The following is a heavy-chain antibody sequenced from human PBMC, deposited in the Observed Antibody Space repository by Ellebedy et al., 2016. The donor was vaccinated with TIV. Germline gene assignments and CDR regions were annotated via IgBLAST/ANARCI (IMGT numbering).Heavy chain of an antibody. J-gene: IGHJ4*02. Sequence: SETLSLTCAVYGGSFSGYYWSWIRQPPGKGLEWIGEITQSGRTNYNPSLKGRVTISVDTSKNQFSLRLSSVTAADTALYYCAESRSGWYYFDYWGRGTPVTVSS. CDR3: AESRSGWYYFDY. CDR2: ITQSGRT. D-gene: IGHD6-19*01. V-gene: IGHV4-34*01. CDR1: GGSFSGYY.